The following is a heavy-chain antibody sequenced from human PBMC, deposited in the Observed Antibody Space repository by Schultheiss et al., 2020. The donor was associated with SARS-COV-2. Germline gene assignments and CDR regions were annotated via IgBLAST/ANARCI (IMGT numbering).Heavy chain of an antibody. Sequence: GGSLRLSCAASGFTFDDYGMSWVRQAPGKGLEWVSVIYSCGSTYYADSVKGRFTISRDNSKNTLYLQMNSLRAEDTAVYYCARVLDCSSTSCYIDYYYGMDVWGQGTTVTVSS. V-gene: IGHV3-66*03. J-gene: IGHJ6*02. CDR3: ARVLDCSSTSCYIDYYYGMDV. CDR1: GFTFDDYG. D-gene: IGHD2-2*02. CDR2: IYSCGST.